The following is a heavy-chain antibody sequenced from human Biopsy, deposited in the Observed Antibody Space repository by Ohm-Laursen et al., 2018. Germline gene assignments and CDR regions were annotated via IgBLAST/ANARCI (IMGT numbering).Heavy chain of an antibody. J-gene: IGHJ4*02. D-gene: IGHD1-7*01. CDR3: ATGPKRLTGTSYFES. Sequence: SDTLSLTCSVSGGLNSNYYWSWVRRSAGKGLEWIGRLYTSGDTNYNPSLKSRVSVSEDTSRRQFSLRLTSVTAADTAVYYCATGPKRLTGTSYFESWGRGILVTVSS. CDR2: LYTSGDT. CDR1: GGLNSNYY. V-gene: IGHV4-4*07.